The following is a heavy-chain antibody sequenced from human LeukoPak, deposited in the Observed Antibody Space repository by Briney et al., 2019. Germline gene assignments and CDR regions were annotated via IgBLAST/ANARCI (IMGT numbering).Heavy chain of an antibody. J-gene: IGHJ3*02. D-gene: IGHD3-22*01. V-gene: IGHV3-33*08. Sequence: GGSLRLSCVASGFTFSSYGMHWVRQAPGKGLEWVAIIWYDGSNKYYADSVKGRFTISRDTSKNTLYMQMDSLRAEDTAVYYCASGDTTGYSGDAFNIWGQGTMVTVSS. CDR1: GFTFSSYG. CDR3: ASGDTTGYSGDAFNI. CDR2: IWYDGSNK.